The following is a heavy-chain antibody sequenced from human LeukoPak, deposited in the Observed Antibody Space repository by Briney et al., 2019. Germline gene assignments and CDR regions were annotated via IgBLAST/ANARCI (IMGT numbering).Heavy chain of an antibody. CDR1: GGTFSTYS. J-gene: IGHJ5*02. V-gene: IGHV1-69*13. D-gene: IGHD2-21*01. CDR3: ARLAYYWFDP. Sequence: SVKVSCKFSGGTFSTYSIDWVRQAPGQGLEWMGGIIPIFGTANYAQKFQGRVTITADESTSTAYMELSSLRSEDTAVYYCARLAYYWFDPWGQGTLVTVSS. CDR2: IIPIFGTA.